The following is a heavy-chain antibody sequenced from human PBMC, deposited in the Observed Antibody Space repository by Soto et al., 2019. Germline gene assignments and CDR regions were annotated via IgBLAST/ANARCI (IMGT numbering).Heavy chain of an antibody. Sequence: PSETLSLTCTVSGGSISSGDYYWSWIRQPPGKGLEWIGYIYYSGSTYYNPSLKSRVTISVDTSKNQFSLKLSSVTAADTAVYYCARAPYVDTAMVLFDYWGQGTLVTVS. CDR1: GGSISSGDYY. V-gene: IGHV4-30-4*01. J-gene: IGHJ4*02. CDR3: ARAPYVDTAMVLFDY. D-gene: IGHD5-18*01. CDR2: IYYSGST.